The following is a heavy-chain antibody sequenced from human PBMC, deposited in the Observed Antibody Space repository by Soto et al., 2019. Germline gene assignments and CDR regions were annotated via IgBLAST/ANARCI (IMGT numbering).Heavy chain of an antibody. CDR3: ARDAYSSSGYYYHGMDV. Sequence: SETLSLTCNVSGASINSGGFYWSWVRQRPGKGLEWIGYIFYTGTTYYSPSLMSRATISVDTSEKQFYLKLDSVTAADTAVYFCARDAYSSSGYYYHGMDVWGQGATVTVSS. D-gene: IGHD6-6*01. CDR2: IFYTGTT. J-gene: IGHJ6*02. V-gene: IGHV4-31*03. CDR1: GASINSGGFY.